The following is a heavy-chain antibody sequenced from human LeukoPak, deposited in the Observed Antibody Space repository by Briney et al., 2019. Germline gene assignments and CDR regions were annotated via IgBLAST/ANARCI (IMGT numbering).Heavy chain of an antibody. Sequence: PSETLSLTCAVYGGSFSGYYWSWIRRPPGKGLEWIGEINHSGSTNYNPSLKSRVTISVDTSKNQFSLRLSSVTAADTAVYYCARGRMIVVVITLKNYFDYWGQGTLVTVSS. CDR2: INHSGST. CDR1: GGSFSGYY. J-gene: IGHJ4*02. CDR3: ARGRMIVVVITLKNYFDY. D-gene: IGHD3-22*01. V-gene: IGHV4-34*01.